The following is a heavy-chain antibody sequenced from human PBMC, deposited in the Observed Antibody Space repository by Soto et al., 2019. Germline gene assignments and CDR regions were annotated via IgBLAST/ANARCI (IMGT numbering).Heavy chain of an antibody. CDR2: IYYSGST. V-gene: IGHV4-61*01. Sequence: PSETLSLTCTVSGGSVSSGSYYWSWIRQPPGKGLEWIGYIYYSGSTNYNPSLKSRVTISVDTSKNQFSLKLSSVTAADTAVYYCARDVREGGRNYDILTGYYIDYSGQATLVTVSS. J-gene: IGHJ4*02. CDR3: ARDVREGGRNYDILTGYYIDY. D-gene: IGHD3-9*01. CDR1: GGSVSSGSYY.